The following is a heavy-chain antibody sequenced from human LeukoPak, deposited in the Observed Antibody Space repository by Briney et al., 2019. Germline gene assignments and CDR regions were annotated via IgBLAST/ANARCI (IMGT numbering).Heavy chain of an antibody. CDR2: ISSSSSYI. Sequence: GGSLRLSCAASGFTFSSYSMNWVRQAPGKGLEWVSSISSSSSYIYYADSVKGRFTISRDNSKNTLYLQMNSLRAEDTAVYYCAKELGWLVGPFDIWGQGIMVTVSS. D-gene: IGHD6-19*01. V-gene: IGHV3-21*06. CDR1: GFTFSSYS. CDR3: AKELGWLVGPFDI. J-gene: IGHJ3*02.